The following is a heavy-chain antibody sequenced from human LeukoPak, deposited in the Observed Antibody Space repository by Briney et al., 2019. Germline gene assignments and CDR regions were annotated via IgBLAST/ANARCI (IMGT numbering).Heavy chain of an antibody. V-gene: IGHV3-30*04. CDR1: GFTLRNYA. J-gene: IGHJ4*02. Sequence: GGSLRLSCAASGFTLRNYAMHWVRQTPDKGLERVAVISYDGVHKNYADSVKGRFTISRDDPKNTLYLQMNSLRTEDTGLYYCARDEFDGYNLGPSIYWGQGTLVTVSS. D-gene: IGHD5-24*01. CDR3: ARDEFDGYNLGPSIY. CDR2: ISYDGVHK.